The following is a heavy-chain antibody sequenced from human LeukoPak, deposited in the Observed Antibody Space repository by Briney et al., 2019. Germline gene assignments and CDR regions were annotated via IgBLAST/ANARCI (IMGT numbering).Heavy chain of an antibody. D-gene: IGHD2-2*02. CDR1: GASISSWY. V-gene: IGHV4-34*01. CDR3: ARTSHPRYCSSTSCYRAAAGTRALDY. J-gene: IGHJ4*02. CDR2: INHSGST. Sequence: SETLSLTCTVSGASISSWYWSWIRQPPGKGLEWIGEINHSGSTNYNPSLKSRVTISVDTSKNQFSLKLSSVTAADTAVYYCARTSHPRYCSSTSCYRAAAGTRALDYWGQGTLVTVSS.